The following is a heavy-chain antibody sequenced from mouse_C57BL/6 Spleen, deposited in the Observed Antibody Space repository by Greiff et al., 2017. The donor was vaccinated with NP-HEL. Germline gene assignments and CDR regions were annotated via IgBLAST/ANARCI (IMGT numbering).Heavy chain of an antibody. CDR1: GYTFTSYW. D-gene: IGHD2-1*01. CDR3: AIDYGNYVDYAMDD. V-gene: IGHV1-74*01. Sequence: QVQLQQPGAELVKPGASVKVSCKASGYTFTSYWMHWVKQRPGQGLEWIGRIHPSDSDTNYNQKFKGKATLTVDKSSSTAYLQVSSLTSEDAAVYYCAIDYGNYVDYAMDDWGQGTSVTVSS. J-gene: IGHJ4*01. CDR2: IHPSDSDT.